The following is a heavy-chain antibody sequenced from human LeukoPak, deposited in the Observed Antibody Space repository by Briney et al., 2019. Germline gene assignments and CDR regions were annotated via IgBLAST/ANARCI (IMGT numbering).Heavy chain of an antibody. Sequence: GGSLRLSCAASGFTFNTYSMNWVRQAPGKGLEWVSYINSGGRAILYADSVKGRFTVSRDNAKNSIYLQMNNLRAEDTAVYYCARGVVPAASVDTAMVSPDYWGQGTLVTVSS. V-gene: IGHV3-48*04. CDR1: GFTFNTYS. D-gene: IGHD5-18*01. CDR2: INSGGRAI. CDR3: ARGVVPAASVDTAMVSPDY. J-gene: IGHJ4*02.